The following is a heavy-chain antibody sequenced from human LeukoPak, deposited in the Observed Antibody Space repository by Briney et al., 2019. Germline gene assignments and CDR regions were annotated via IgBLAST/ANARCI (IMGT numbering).Heavy chain of an antibody. J-gene: IGHJ4*01. CDR3: AKKSRDCSGGSCYEASDY. V-gene: IGHV3-23*01. CDR1: GFTFSSYG. Sequence: TGGSLRLSCAASGFTFSSYGMSWVRQAPGKGLEWVSAISGSGVSTYYADSVKGRFTISRDNSKNTLYLQMNSLRAEDTAVYYCAKKSRDCSGGSCYEASDYWGQEPWSPSPQ. CDR2: ISGSGVST. D-gene: IGHD2-15*01.